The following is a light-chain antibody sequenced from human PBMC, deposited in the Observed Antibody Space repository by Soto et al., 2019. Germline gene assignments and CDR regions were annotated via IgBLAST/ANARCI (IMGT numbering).Light chain of an antibody. J-gene: IGKJ2*01. CDR2: ATS. Sequence: DIQMTQSPSSLSASVGDTVTITCRPSQTINSFLSWYQQKPGTAPELLIYATSTLQSGVPSRFSGSGSGTRFTLTISSLQPEDFATYYCQQSSSTPWTFGQGTKLQIK. CDR3: QQSSSTPWT. V-gene: IGKV1-39*01. CDR1: QTINSF.